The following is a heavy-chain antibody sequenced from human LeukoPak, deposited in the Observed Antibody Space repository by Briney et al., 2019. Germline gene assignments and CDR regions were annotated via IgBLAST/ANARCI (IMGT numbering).Heavy chain of an antibody. CDR2: IYTSGST. CDR3: ARQGLWRTGWFDP. D-gene: IGHD5-18*01. J-gene: IGHJ5*02. CDR1: GGSISSGSYY. Sequence: PSETLSLTCTVSGGSISSGSYYWSWIRQPAGKGLEWIGRIYTSGSTNYNPSLKSRVTISVDTSKNQFSLKLSSVTAADTAVYYCARQGLWRTGWFDPWGQGTLVTVSS. V-gene: IGHV4-61*02.